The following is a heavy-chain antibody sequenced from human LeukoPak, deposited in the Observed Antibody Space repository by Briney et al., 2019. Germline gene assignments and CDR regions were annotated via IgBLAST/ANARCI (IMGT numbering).Heavy chain of an antibody. D-gene: IGHD5-18*01. Sequence: ASVKVSCKASGYTFTGYYMHWVRQAPGQGLEWMGRINPNSGGTNYAQKFQGRVTMTRDTSISTAYMELSRLRSDDTAVYYCARGNFGYSYADRWDYFDYWGQGTLATVSS. J-gene: IGHJ4*02. CDR1: GYTFTGYY. CDR3: ARGNFGYSYADRWDYFDY. V-gene: IGHV1-2*06. CDR2: INPNSGGT.